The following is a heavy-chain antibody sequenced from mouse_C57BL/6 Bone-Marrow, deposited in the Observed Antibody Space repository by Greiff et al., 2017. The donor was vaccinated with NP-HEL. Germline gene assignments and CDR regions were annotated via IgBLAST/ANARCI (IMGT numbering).Heavy chain of an antibody. D-gene: IGHD2-1*01. CDR3: ARDLLWSWFAY. CDR1: GYSITSGYY. V-gene: IGHV3-6*01. J-gene: IGHJ3*01. CDR2: ISYDGSN. Sequence: DVKLQESGPGLVKPSQSLSLTCSVTGYSITSGYYWNWIRQFPGNKLEWMGYISYDGSNNYNPSLKNRISITRDTSKNQFFLKLNSVTTEDTATHYCARDLLWSWFAYWGQGTLVTVSA.